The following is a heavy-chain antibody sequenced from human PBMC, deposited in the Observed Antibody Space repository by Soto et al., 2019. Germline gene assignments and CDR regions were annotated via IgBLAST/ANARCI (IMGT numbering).Heavy chain of an antibody. V-gene: IGHV3-23*01. CDR3: AKDMSLDHDSRGYWFDN. CDR2: ISRDGALT. CDR1: GFTFNIYA. Sequence: EVQLLESGGGLIQPGGSLRLSCAASGFTFNIYAMTWVRQAPGKGLVWVSDISRDGALTYYADSVEGRFTISRDNSKNTRYFHMNRLRAENTAVYYCAKDMSLDHDSRGYWFDNWGHGTLVTVSS. D-gene: IGHD3-22*01. J-gene: IGHJ4*01.